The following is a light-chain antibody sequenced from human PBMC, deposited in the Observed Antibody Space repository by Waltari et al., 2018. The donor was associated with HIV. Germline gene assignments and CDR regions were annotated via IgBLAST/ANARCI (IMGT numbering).Light chain of an antibody. CDR3: QQYDPSPPIYT. Sequence: VLTQSPGTLSLSPGERVTISCRASQTINNNYLAWYQQKAGLPPRLLIYDTSNRATGVPDRFVGSGSGTDFTLTISRLEPEDFALYFCQQYDPSPPIYTFGQGTRLEV. V-gene: IGKV3-20*01. CDR2: DTS. CDR1: QTINNNY. J-gene: IGKJ2*01.